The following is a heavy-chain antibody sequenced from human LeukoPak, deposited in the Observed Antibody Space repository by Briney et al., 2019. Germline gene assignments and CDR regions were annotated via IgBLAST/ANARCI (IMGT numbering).Heavy chain of an antibody. Sequence: ASVKVSCKVSGYTLTELSMHWVRQAPGKGLEWMGGFDPEDGETIYAQKFQGRVTITADESTSTAYMELSSLRSEDTAVYYCARKVTGCSSTSCGPAFDIWGQGTMVTVSS. J-gene: IGHJ3*02. V-gene: IGHV1-24*01. CDR2: FDPEDGET. D-gene: IGHD2-2*01. CDR3: ARKVTGCSSTSCGPAFDI. CDR1: GYTLTELS.